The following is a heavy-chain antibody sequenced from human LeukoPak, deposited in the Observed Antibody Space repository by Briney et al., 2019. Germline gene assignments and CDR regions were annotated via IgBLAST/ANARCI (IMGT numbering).Heavy chain of an antibody. CDR3: ARGSYSSGWTDFDY. D-gene: IGHD6-19*01. Sequence: GGSLRLSCAASGFTVSSNYMSWVRQAPGKGLEWVSVIYSGGSTYYADSVKGRFTISRDNSKNTLYLQMNSLRAEDTPVYYCARGSYSSGWTDFDYWGQGTLVTVSS. V-gene: IGHV3-53*01. CDR2: IYSGGST. CDR1: GFTVSSNY. J-gene: IGHJ4*02.